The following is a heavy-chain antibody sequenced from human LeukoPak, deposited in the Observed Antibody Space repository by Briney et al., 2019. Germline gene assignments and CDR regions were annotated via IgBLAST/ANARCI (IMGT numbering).Heavy chain of an antibody. V-gene: IGHV4-59*01. CDR2: IYYSGST. J-gene: IGHJ1*01. CDR1: GGSISSYY. D-gene: IGHD3-22*01. Sequence: SETLSLTCTVSGGSISSYYWSWIRQPPGKGLEWIGYIYYSGSTNYNPSLKSRVTISVDTSKNQFSLKLSSVTAADTAVYYCARGDYDSSGYYYVAEYFQHWGQGTLVTVSS. CDR3: ARGDYDSSGYYYVAEYFQH.